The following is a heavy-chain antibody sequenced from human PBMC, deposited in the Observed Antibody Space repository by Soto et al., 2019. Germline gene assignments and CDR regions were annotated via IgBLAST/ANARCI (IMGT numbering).Heavy chain of an antibody. J-gene: IGHJ4*02. V-gene: IGHV1-69*13. D-gene: IGHD6-6*01. Sequence: GASVKVSCKASGVTFGIYAIIWVRQAPGQGLEWMGGIIPIFGTANYAQKFQGRVTITADESTSTAYMELSSLRSEDTAVYYCARALNPQYSSSSSLDDYWGQGTLVTVSS. CDR2: IIPIFGTA. CDR1: GVTFGIYA. CDR3: ARALNPQYSSSSSLDDY.